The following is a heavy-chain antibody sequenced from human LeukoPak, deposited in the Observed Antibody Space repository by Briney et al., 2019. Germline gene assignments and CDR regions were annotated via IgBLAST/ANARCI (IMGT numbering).Heavy chain of an antibody. V-gene: IGHV3-23*01. J-gene: IGHJ3*02. CDR3: AKGDCSSTSCYVPFDI. Sequence: GGSLRLSCAASGFTFSSYAMSWVRQAPGKGLEWVSAISGSGGSTYYADSVKGRFTISRDNSKNTLYLQMNSLRAEDTAVYYCAKGDCSSTSCYVPFDIWGQGNNGHRLF. CDR2: ISGSGGST. D-gene: IGHD2-2*01. CDR1: GFTFSSYA.